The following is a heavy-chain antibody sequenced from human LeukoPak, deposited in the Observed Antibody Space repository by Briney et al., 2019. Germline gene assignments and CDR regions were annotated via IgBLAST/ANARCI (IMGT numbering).Heavy chain of an antibody. CDR1: GASISSSSYY. Sequence: PSETLSLTCTVSGASISSSSYYWGWIRQPPGKGLEWIGSIYYSGSTYYNPSLKSRVTISVDTSKNQFSLKLSSVTAADTAVYYCARHHGSYHDYWGQGTLVTVSS. CDR2: IYYSGST. CDR3: ARHHGSYHDY. V-gene: IGHV4-39*01. D-gene: IGHD1-26*01. J-gene: IGHJ4*02.